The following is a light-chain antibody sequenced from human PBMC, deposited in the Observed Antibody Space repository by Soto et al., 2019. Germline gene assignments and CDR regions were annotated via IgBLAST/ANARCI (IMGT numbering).Light chain of an antibody. Sequence: VLTQPPSVSVAPGQTAKITCGGENIGVKSVNWYLQKPGQAPVLVVYDDSDRPSGIPERFSGSNSNDGATLTISRVEAGDEADYYCQVWDTYVDHGVFGGGTKLTVL. CDR1: NIGVKS. J-gene: IGLJ3*02. CDR2: DDS. V-gene: IGLV3-21*02. CDR3: QVWDTYVDHGV.